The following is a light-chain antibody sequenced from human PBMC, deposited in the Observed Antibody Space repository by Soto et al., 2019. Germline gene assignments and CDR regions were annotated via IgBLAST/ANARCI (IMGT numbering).Light chain of an antibody. CDR3: QQYNNWPQT. CDR2: GAS. Sequence: EIVLTQSPATLSLSPGEGATLSCRASQSVSSYLAWYQQKPGQAPRLLIYGASTRATGIPARFSGSGSGTEFTLTISSLQSEDFAVYYCQQYNNWPQTFGQGTKVDIK. CDR1: QSVSSY. V-gene: IGKV3-15*01. J-gene: IGKJ1*01.